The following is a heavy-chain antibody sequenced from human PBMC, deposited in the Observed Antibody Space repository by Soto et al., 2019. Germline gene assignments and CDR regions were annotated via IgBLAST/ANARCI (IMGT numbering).Heavy chain of an antibody. V-gene: IGHV3-53*02. CDR2: IYSGGST. Sequence: EVQLVETGGGLIQPGGSLRLSCAASGFTVSSNYMSWVRQAPGKGLEWVSVIYSGGSTYYADSVKGRFTISRDNSKNTLYLQMNSLRAEDTAVYYCARESAGYGGGYYYYYGMDVWGHGTTVTVSS. CDR1: GFTVSSNY. D-gene: IGHD5-12*01. CDR3: ARESAGYGGGYYYYYGMDV. J-gene: IGHJ6*02.